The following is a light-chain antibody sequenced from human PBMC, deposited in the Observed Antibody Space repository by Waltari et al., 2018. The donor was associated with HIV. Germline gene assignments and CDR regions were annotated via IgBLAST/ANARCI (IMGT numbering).Light chain of an antibody. Sequence: QSALTQPASVSGSPGPSITISCTGASFDIYGYHFVSWFQHHPGKAPKVIIYEVSNRPSGFSNRFSGSKSGNTASLTISGLQPEDEAEYFCVSYKSSSSPVFGGGTKLTV. CDR1: SFDIYGYHF. V-gene: IGLV2-14*01. CDR3: VSYKSSSSPV. J-gene: IGLJ3*02. CDR2: EVS.